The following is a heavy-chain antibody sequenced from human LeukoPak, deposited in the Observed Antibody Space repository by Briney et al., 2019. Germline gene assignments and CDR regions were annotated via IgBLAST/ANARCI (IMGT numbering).Heavy chain of an antibody. J-gene: IGHJ4*02. D-gene: IGHD6-6*01. Sequence: ASVKVSCKASGHTFTGYYMHWVRPAPGHGLEWMRWINPNSGGTNYAQKFQGRVTITRDTSISTAYMELSRLRYDDTAVFYCARGSGSSSWEPFDYWGQGTLVTVSS. CDR3: ARGSGSSSWEPFDY. CDR1: GHTFTGYY. CDR2: INPNSGGT. V-gene: IGHV1-2*02.